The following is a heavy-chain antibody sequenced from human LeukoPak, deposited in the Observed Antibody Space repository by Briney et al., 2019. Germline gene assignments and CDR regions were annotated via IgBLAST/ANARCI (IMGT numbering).Heavy chain of an antibody. J-gene: IGHJ5*02. CDR1: GYTITDYY. Sequence: ASVKVSCKASGYTITDYYLHWVRQAPGQGLEWMGWIIPNTGGTNYAQKFQDWVTMSSDTSISTAYMELSSLRSDDTAVYYCARSIPIDPWGQGTLVTVSS. CDR3: ARSIPIDP. D-gene: IGHD2-2*02. V-gene: IGHV1-2*04. CDR2: IIPNTGGT.